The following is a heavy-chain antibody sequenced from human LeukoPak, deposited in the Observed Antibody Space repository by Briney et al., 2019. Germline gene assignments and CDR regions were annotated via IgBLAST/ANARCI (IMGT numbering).Heavy chain of an antibody. CDR3: AGERSGWYYFDY. Sequence: GGSLRLSCAASGXXVXSNYXXXVXXAPXXXXXXXXXIYXXGXXYYXDSVKGRFTISRDNSKNTLYLQMNSLRAEDTAVYYCAGERSGWYYFDYWGQGTLVTVSS. D-gene: IGHD6-19*01. CDR1: GXXVXSNY. CDR2: IYXXGXX. J-gene: IGHJ4*02. V-gene: IGHV3-66*01.